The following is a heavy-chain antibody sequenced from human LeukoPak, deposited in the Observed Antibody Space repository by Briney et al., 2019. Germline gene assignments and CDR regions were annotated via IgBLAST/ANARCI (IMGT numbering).Heavy chain of an antibody. CDR3: ASHLYCSSTSCPDY. V-gene: IGHV3-21*01. Sequence: PGGSLRLSCAASGFTFSSYSMNWVRQAPGKGLEWVSSISSSSSYIYYADSVKGRFTISRDNAKNSLYLQMNSLGAEDTAVYYCASHLYCSSTSCPDYWGQGTLVTVSS. J-gene: IGHJ4*02. D-gene: IGHD2-2*01. CDR1: GFTFSSYS. CDR2: ISSSSSYI.